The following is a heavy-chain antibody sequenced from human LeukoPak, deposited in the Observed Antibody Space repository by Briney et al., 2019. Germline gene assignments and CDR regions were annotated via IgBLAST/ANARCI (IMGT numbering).Heavy chain of an antibody. V-gene: IGHV4-34*01. CDR1: GESMIGHY. CDR3: ARATASGSGRAYDR. CDR2: IHHSGGT. J-gene: IGHJ5*02. D-gene: IGHD3-10*01. Sequence: SSETLSLTCAVYGESMIGHYWTWIRQPPGERLEWIGEIHHSGGTNSNPSLKNRVTMSIDMSKNQFSLKLNSVTAADTAVYFCARATASGSGRAYDRWAQGNLVPVSS.